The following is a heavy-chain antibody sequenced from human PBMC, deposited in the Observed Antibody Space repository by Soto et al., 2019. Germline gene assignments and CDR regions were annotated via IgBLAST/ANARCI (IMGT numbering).Heavy chain of an antibody. CDR3: ARDLGYSYGRCLDC. CDR1: GFTFSGYS. D-gene: IGHD5-18*01. V-gene: IGHV3-21*01. Sequence: EVQLVESGGGLVKPGGSLRLCCAASGFTFSGYSMNWVRQAPGKGLEWVSSLSGSSNYVYYADSVKGRFTISRDNAKNSLYLQMNDLTAEDTAVYYCARDLGYSYGRCLDCWGQGTLVTVSS. J-gene: IGHJ4*02. CDR2: LSGSSNYV.